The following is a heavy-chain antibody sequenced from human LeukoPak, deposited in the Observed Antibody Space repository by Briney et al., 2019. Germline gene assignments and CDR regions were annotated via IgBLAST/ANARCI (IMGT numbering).Heavy chain of an antibody. CDR2: IYYSGST. Sequence: SETLSLTCTVSGGSISSSSYYWGWIRQPPGKGLEWIGSIYYSGSTYYNPSLKSRVTISVDTSKNQFSLKLSSVTAADTAVYYCARQLVPWLQLSEEDYWGQGTLVTVSS. CDR3: ARQLVPWLQLSEEDY. D-gene: IGHD5-18*01. CDR1: GGSISSSSYY. J-gene: IGHJ4*02. V-gene: IGHV4-39*07.